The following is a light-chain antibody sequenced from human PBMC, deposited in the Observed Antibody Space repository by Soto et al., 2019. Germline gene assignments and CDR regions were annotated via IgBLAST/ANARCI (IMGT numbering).Light chain of an antibody. Sequence: EIVMTQSPATLSVSPGERATLSCRASQSVSSNLAWYQQKPGQAPRLLIYGASTRATGIPARFSGSGSGIEVTLTISSLQSEDFAVYYCQQYNNWPPWTFGQGTKVEIK. CDR3: QQYNNWPPWT. V-gene: IGKV3-15*01. CDR2: GAS. CDR1: QSVSSN. J-gene: IGKJ1*01.